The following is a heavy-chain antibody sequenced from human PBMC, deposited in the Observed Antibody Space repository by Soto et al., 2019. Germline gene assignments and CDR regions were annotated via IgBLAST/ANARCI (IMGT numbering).Heavy chain of an antibody. CDR2: IWYDGSNK. J-gene: IGHJ6*02. CDR1: GFTFSSYG. CDR3: ARVGASSGSKTAYYYYYYGMDV. V-gene: IGHV3-33*01. D-gene: IGHD3-10*01. Sequence: GGSLRLSCAASGFTFSSYGMHWVRQAPGKGLEWVAVIWYDGSNKYYADSVKGRFTISRDNSKNTLYLQMNSLRAEDTAVYYCARVGASSGSKTAYYYYYYGMDVWGQGTTVTVSS.